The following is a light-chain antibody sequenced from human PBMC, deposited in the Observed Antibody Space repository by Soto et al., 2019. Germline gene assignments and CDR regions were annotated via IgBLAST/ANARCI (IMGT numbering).Light chain of an antibody. CDR1: QSISSF. CDR3: QQYNNWWT. V-gene: IGKV3-11*01. J-gene: IGKJ1*01. CDR2: DAS. Sequence: EIVLTQSPATLSLSPGERATLSCRASQSISSFLTWYQHKPGQAPRLLIYDASKRATGIPARFSGSGSGTDFTLTISSLEPEDFGVYYCQQYNNWWTFGQGTKVEIK.